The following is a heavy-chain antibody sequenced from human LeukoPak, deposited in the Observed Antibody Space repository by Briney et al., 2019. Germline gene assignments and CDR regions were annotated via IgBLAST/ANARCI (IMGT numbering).Heavy chain of an antibody. J-gene: IGHJ4*02. Sequence: SVKVSCKASGGTFSSYAISWVRQAPGQGLEWMGRIIPILGIANYAQKFQGRVTITADKSTSTAYMELSSLRSEDTAVYYCATPYYYDSSGYYYPRAYFDYWGQGTLVTVSS. V-gene: IGHV1-69*04. CDR3: ATPYYYDSSGYYYPRAYFDY. CDR2: IIPILGIA. CDR1: GGTFSSYA. D-gene: IGHD3-22*01.